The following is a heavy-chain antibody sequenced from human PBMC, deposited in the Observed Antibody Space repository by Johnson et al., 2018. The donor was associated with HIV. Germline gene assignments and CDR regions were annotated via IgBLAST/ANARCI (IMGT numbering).Heavy chain of an antibody. J-gene: IGHJ3*02. V-gene: IGHV3-30*18. Sequence: QVQLVESGGGVVQPGRSLRLSCAASGFTFSSYGMHWVRQAPGKGLEWVAVIPYDGRNKYYADSVKGRFTISRDNSKNTLYLQMNSLRAEDTAVYYCAKGGEYSSSWSAFDIWGQGTMVTVSS. CDR2: IPYDGRNK. CDR1: GFTFSSYG. D-gene: IGHD6-6*01. CDR3: AKGGEYSSSWSAFDI.